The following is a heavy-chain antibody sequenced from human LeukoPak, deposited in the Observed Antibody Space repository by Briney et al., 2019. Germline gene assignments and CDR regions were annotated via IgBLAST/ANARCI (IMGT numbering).Heavy chain of an antibody. CDR3: ASHYYGSGSYDH. J-gene: IGHJ4*02. CDR1: GGTFSSYA. D-gene: IGHD3-10*01. Sequence: GASVKVSCKASGGTFSSYAISWVRQAPGQGLEWMGGIIPIFGTANYAQKFQGRVTITADESTSTAYMELSSLRSEDTAVYYCASHYYGSGSYDHWGQGTLVTVSS. V-gene: IGHV1-69*13. CDR2: IIPIFGTA.